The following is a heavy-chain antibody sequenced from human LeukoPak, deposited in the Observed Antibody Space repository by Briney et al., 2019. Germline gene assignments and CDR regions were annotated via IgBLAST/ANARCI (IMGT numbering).Heavy chain of an antibody. D-gene: IGHD2-2*01. J-gene: IGHJ4*02. CDR1: GYTFTDYY. CDR2: INPNSGGT. CDR3: ATNGALRYCSSTSCYQNYFLEY. V-gene: IGHV1-2*02. Sequence: ASVKVSCKAPGYTFTDYYIHWVRQAPGQGLEWMGWINPNSGGTNYAQKFQGRVTMTRDTSISTAYMELSRLRSDDTAVYYCATNGALRYCSSTSCYQNYFLEYWGQGTLVTVSS.